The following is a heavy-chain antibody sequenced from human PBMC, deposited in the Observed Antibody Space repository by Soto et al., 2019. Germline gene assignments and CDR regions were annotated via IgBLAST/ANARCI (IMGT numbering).Heavy chain of an antibody. CDR1: GFTFSSYS. D-gene: IGHD1-26*01. CDR3: ARGTVGASPFDY. CDR2: IWYDGSNK. J-gene: IGHJ4*02. V-gene: IGHV3-33*08. Sequence: GGSLRLSCAASGFTFSSYSMNWVRQAPGKGLEWVAVIWYDGSNKYYADSVKGRFTISRDNSKNTLYLQMNSLRAEDTAVYYCARGTVGASPFDYWGQGTLVTVSS.